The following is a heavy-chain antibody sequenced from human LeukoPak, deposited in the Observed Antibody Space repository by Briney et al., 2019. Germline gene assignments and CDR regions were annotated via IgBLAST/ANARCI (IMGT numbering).Heavy chain of an antibody. Sequence: GGSLRLSCAASGFTFSSYSMNWVRQAPGKGLEWVSYISSSSSTIYYADSVKGRFTISRDNAKNSLYLQMNSLRAVDTAVYYCTRDSRITIFGVTNYYFDYWGQGTLVTVSS. CDR1: GFTFSSYS. J-gene: IGHJ4*02. V-gene: IGHV3-48*01. CDR2: ISSSSSTI. D-gene: IGHD3-3*01. CDR3: TRDSRITIFGVTNYYFDY.